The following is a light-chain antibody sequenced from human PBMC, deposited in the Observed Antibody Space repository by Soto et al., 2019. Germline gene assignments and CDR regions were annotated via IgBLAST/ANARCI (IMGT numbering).Light chain of an antibody. Sequence: QAVLTQPPSASGTPGQRVTISCSGRSSNIGTYNVYWYQQLPGTTPRLLIYRNDQRPSGVPDRFSGSKSGTSASLAIDGLRTEDEADYYRAVWDDRLPGLFRGGTKLTVL. CDR1: SSNIGTYN. V-gene: IGLV1-47*01. J-gene: IGLJ3*02. CDR3: AVWDDRLPGL. CDR2: RND.